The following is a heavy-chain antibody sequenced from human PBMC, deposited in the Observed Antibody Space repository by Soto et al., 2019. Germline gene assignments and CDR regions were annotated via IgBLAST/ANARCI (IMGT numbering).Heavy chain of an antibody. CDR1: GYSFSTYG. Sequence: QVLLVQSGAEVKKPGASVKVSCKASGYSFSTYGVSWVRQAPGQGLEWMGWINTGDGNTAYAQKLQGRITLTTDTATTTANMELRSLRSDDTAIYYCAGGENYGSARDVFDHWGQGTLVTVSS. J-gene: IGHJ4*02. CDR3: AGGENYGSARDVFDH. CDR2: INTGDGNT. D-gene: IGHD3-10*01. V-gene: IGHV1-18*04.